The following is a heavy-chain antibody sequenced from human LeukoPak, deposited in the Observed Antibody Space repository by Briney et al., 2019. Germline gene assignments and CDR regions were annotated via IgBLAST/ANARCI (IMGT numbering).Heavy chain of an antibody. D-gene: IGHD6-6*01. CDR1: GFTFSSYW. V-gene: IGHV3-7*01. CDR2: IFPDGSAK. CDR3: GRGSAAPDH. Sequence: GGSLRLSCAASGFTFSSYWMSWVRQAPGKGLEWVANIFPDGSAKNYVDSVKGRFIISRDNAKNSVSLQMNSLRAEDTAVYYCGRGSAAPDHRGQGTLVTVSS. J-gene: IGHJ4*02.